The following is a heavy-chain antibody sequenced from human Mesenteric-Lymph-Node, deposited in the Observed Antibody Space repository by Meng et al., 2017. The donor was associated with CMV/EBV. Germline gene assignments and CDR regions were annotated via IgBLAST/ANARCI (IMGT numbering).Heavy chain of an antibody. CDR3: ARAKQLDHYYYYGLDV. V-gene: IGHV3-11*01. CDR2: ISSSGSTR. CDR1: GFSFSDYY. J-gene: IGHJ6*02. Sequence: GGSLRLSCVGSGFSFSDYYMRWIRRAPGKGLEWLSYISSSGSTRYYADSVKGRFTISRDNAKNSLYLQMSSLGAEDTAVYYCARAKQLDHYYYYGLDVWGQGTTVTVSS. D-gene: IGHD6-6*01.